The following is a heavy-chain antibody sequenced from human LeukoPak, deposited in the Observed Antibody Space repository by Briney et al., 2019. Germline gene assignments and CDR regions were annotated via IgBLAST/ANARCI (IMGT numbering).Heavy chain of an antibody. Sequence: ASVKVSCKASGYTFTSYGISWVRQAPGQGLEWMGWISAYNGNTNYAQKLQGRVTMTTDTSTSTAYIELRSLRSDDTAVYYCARSSYYDSSGSSYWGQGTLVTVSS. D-gene: IGHD3-22*01. CDR2: ISAYNGNT. V-gene: IGHV1-18*01. CDR1: GYTFTSYG. J-gene: IGHJ4*02. CDR3: ARSSYYDSSGSSY.